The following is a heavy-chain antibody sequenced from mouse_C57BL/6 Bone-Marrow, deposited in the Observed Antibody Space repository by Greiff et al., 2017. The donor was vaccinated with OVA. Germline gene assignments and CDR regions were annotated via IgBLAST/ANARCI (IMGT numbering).Heavy chain of an antibody. Sequence: EVKLVESGGGLVQPKGSLKLSCAASGFSFNTYAMNWVRQAPGKGLEWVARIRSKSNNYATYYADSVKDRFTISRDDSESMLYLQMNNLKTEDTAMYYCVRQEYYGSSSFAYWGQGTLVTVSA. CDR3: VRQEYYGSSSFAY. D-gene: IGHD1-1*01. CDR1: GFSFNTYA. CDR2: IRSKSNNYAT. J-gene: IGHJ3*01. V-gene: IGHV10-1*01.